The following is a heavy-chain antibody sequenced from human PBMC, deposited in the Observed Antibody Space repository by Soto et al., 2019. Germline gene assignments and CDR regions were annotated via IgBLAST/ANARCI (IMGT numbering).Heavy chain of an antibody. D-gene: IGHD6-19*01. CDR1: GFTFDDYA. CDR3: AKGRIAVAGGAFDI. CDR2: ISWNSGSI. V-gene: IGHV3-9*01. Sequence: QPGGSLRLSCAASGFTFDDYAMHWVRQAPGKGLEWVSGISWNSGSIGYADSVKGRFTISRDNAKNSLYLQMNSLRAEDTALYYCAKGRIAVAGGAFDIWGQGTMVTVSS. J-gene: IGHJ3*02.